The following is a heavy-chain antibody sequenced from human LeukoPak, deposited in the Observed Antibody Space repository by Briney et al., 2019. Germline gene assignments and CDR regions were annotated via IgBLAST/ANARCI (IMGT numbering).Heavy chain of an antibody. J-gene: IGHJ4*02. CDR1: GFTFSSYA. Sequence: GGSLRLSCAASGFTFSSYAMSWVRQAPGKGLEWVSAISGSGGSTYYADSVEGRFTISRDNSKNTLYLQMNSLRAEDTAVYYCARYDGGSGPFDYWGQGTLVTVSS. CDR2: ISGSGGST. V-gene: IGHV3-23*01. D-gene: IGHD3-10*01. CDR3: ARYDGGSGPFDY.